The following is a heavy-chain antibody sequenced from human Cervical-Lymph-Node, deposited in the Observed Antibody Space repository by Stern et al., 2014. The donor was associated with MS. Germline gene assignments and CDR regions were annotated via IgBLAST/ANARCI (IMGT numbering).Heavy chain of an antibody. D-gene: IGHD3-10*01. V-gene: IGHV3-20*04. Sequence: EVQLVESGGGVVRPGGSLRLSCAGSGFAFDDYGVSWVRQAPGRGLEWVSSINWSGRSTDYADSVKGRFTISRDNTKNSLYLQMNSLRGEDTALYYCARKGRSIINAFDIWGQGTMVIVSS. CDR2: INWSGRST. J-gene: IGHJ3*02. CDR1: GFAFDDYG. CDR3: ARKGRSIINAFDI.